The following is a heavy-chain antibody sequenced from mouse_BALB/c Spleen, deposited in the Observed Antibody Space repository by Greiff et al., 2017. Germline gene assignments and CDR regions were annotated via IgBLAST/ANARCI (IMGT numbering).Heavy chain of an antibody. Sequence: QVQLKQSGPELVKPGASVKMSCKASGYTFTDYVISWVKQRTGQGLEWIGEIYPGSGSTYYNEKFKGKATLTADKSSNTAYMQLSSLTSEDSAVYFCARGLPAGTAPGNAYWGQGTLVTVSA. CDR3: ARGLPAGTAPGNAY. D-gene: IGHD4-1*01. J-gene: IGHJ3*01. V-gene: IGHV1-77*01. CDR1: GYTFTDYV. CDR2: IYPGSGST.